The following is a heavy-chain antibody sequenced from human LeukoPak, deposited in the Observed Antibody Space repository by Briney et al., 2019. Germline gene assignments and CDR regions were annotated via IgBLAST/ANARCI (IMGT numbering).Heavy chain of an antibody. V-gene: IGHV3-7*03. CDR1: GFTFSSYW. D-gene: IGHD1-26*01. Sequence: GGSLRLSCAASGFTFSSYWMNWARQAPGKGLEWVASINHNGNVNYYVDSVKGRFTISRDNAKNSLCLQMSNLRAEDTAVYFCAKPIVGATWDYWGQGTLVTVSS. J-gene: IGHJ4*02. CDR2: INHNGNVN. CDR3: AKPIVGATWDY.